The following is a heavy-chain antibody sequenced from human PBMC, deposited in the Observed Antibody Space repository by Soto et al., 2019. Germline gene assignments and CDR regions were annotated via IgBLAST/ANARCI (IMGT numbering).Heavy chain of an antibody. CDR1: GGSFSGYY. V-gene: IGHV4-34*01. J-gene: IGHJ4*02. CDR3: ERGDYGGKLNFDY. D-gene: IGHD4-17*01. CDR2: INNSGST. Sequence: PSETLSLTCAVYGGSFSGYYWIWIRQPPGKGLDWIGEINNSGSTNYNPSLQSRVTILVETSKNQFSLKLSSVTAAHTDEYYCERGDYGGKLNFDYWDQGTLVTVCS.